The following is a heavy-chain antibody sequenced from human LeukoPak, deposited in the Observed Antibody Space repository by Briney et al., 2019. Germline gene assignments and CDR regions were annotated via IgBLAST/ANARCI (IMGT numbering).Heavy chain of an antibody. CDR2: IRSKAYGGTT. J-gene: IGHJ6*02. V-gene: IGHV3-49*04. CDR3: TRDPIVGATAAYYYYGMDV. CDR1: GFTFGGYA. Sequence: GGSLRLSCTASGFTFGGYAMSWVRQAPGKGLEWVGFIRSKAYGGTTEYAASVKGRFTISRDDSKSIAYLQMNSLKTEDTAVYYCTRDPIVGATAAYYYYGMDVWGQGTTVTVSS. D-gene: IGHD1-26*01.